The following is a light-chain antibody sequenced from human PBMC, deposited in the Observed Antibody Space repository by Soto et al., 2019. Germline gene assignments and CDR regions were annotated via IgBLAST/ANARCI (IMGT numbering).Light chain of an antibody. Sequence: SLLAQPSSLSGSPGQSITISCPGNSSEFGGYNYVSWYQQHPGKAPKLMIYDVSNRPSGVSNRFSGSKSGNTASLTISGLQAEDEADYYCSSYTSSSTPYVFGTGTKVTVL. J-gene: IGLJ1*01. CDR1: SSEFGGYNY. V-gene: IGLV2-14*01. CDR2: DVS. CDR3: SSYTSSSTPYV.